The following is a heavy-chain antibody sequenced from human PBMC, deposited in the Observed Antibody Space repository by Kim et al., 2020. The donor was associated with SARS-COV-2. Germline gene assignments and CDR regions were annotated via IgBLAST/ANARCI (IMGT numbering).Heavy chain of an antibody. J-gene: IGHJ5*02. CDR3: ARDLYSSSWEGLENWFDP. D-gene: IGHD6-13*01. Sequence: GGSLRLSCAASGFTFSSYSMNWVRQAPGKGLEWVSSISSSSSYIYYADSVKGRFTISRDNAKNSLYLQMNSLRAEDTAVYYCARDLYSSSWEGLENWFDPWGQGTLVTVSS. CDR1: GFTFSSYS. V-gene: IGHV3-21*01. CDR2: ISSSSSYI.